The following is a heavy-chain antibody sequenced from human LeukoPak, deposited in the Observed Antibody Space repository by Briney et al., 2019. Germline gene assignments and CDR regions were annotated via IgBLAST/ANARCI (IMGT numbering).Heavy chain of an antibody. CDR1: GFAFTSYG. V-gene: IGHV3-48*02. J-gene: IGHJ4*02. Sequence: GGSLRLSCAASGFAFTSYGMNWVRQAPGKGLEWVSYISSSSSTIYYADSVKGRFTISRDNAKTSLYLQMNSLRDEDTAVYYCVRGGTLGYCSSVSCFFYWGQGTLVTVSS. CDR2: ISSSSSTI. D-gene: IGHD2-15*01. CDR3: VRGGTLGYCSSVSCFFY.